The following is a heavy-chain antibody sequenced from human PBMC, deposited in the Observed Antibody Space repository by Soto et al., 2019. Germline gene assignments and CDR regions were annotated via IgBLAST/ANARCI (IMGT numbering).Heavy chain of an antibody. CDR1: GGSISSSSYY. J-gene: IGHJ4*02. Sequence: PSETLSLTCTVSGGSISSSSYYWGWIRQPPGKGLECIGSIYYSGSTYYNPSLKSRVTISVDTSKNQFSLKLSSVTAADTTVYYCARRAPNYDILTGLSPHYYFDYWGQGTLVTVSS. CDR2: IYYSGST. V-gene: IGHV4-39*01. D-gene: IGHD3-9*01. CDR3: ARRAPNYDILTGLSPHYYFDY.